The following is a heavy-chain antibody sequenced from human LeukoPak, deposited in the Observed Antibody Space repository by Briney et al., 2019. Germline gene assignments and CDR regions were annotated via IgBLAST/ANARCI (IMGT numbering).Heavy chain of an antibody. CDR3: ARAYHSSWYLNWFDP. J-gene: IGHJ5*02. V-gene: IGHV4-38-2*02. CDR2: IYHSGST. Sequence: SETLSLTCTVSGYSINSGYYWGWIRQPPGKGLEWIGSIYHSGSTYYNPSLKSRVTISVDTSKNQFSLKLSSVTAADTAVYYCARAYHSSWYLNWFDPWGQGTLVTVSS. CDR1: GYSINSGYY. D-gene: IGHD6-13*01.